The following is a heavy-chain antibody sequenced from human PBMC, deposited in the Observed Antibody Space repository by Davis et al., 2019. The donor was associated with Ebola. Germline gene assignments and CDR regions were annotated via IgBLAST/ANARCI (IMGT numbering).Heavy chain of an antibody. V-gene: IGHV4-34*01. Sequence: SETLSLSCAVHGGSFSGYYWSWIRQPPGKGLEWIGEMDHSGNTNYNPSLKSRVTISIDTSKKQISLNLTSVTAEDTAVYYCAKYASFYYAVGSNWFDPWGQGTLVTVSS. CDR3: AKYASFYYAVGSNWFDP. J-gene: IGHJ5*02. D-gene: IGHD3-10*01. CDR1: GGSFSGYY. CDR2: MDHSGNT.